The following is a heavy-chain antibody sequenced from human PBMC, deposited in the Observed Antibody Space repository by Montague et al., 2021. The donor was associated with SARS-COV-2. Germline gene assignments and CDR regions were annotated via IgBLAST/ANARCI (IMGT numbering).Heavy chain of an antibody. J-gene: IGHJ3*02. CDR1: GFTFSYYD. V-gene: IGHV3-48*03. CDR2: ISTSAYTT. Sequence: SLRLSCAASGFTFSYYDMNWVRQAPGKGPEWISYISTSAYTTSYAGSVKGRFTISRDNGKNSLYLQMNSLRVEDTAVYYCTRDYRSVVGDGLDTWGQGTKATVSS. D-gene: IGHD3-16*02. CDR3: TRDYRSVVGDGLDT.